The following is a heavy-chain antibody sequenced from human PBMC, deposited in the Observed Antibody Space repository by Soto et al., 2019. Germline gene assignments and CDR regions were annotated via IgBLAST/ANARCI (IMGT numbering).Heavy chain of an antibody. CDR3: AKERSSGWSFDY. CDR2: ISGSGDST. CDR1: GFTFSTYA. Sequence: PGGSLRLSCAASGFTFSTYAMNWVRQAPGKGLEWVSGISGSGDSTYYADSVKGRFTVSRDNSKNTLYLQMNSPRAEDTAVFYCAKERSSGWSFDYWGQGTLVTVSS. D-gene: IGHD6-19*01. J-gene: IGHJ4*02. V-gene: IGHV3-23*01.